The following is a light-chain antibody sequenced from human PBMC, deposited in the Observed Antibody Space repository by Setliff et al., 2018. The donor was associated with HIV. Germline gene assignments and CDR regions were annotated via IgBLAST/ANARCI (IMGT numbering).Light chain of an antibody. CDR1: SSDIGGYNY. J-gene: IGLJ2*01. CDR3: SSYTSSRTLV. CDR2: EVT. Sequence: QSALAQPPSASGSPGQSVTISCAGSSSDIGGYNYISWYQQHPGKAPKLIIYEVTKRPSGVPDRFSGSKSGNTASLTVSGLQAEDEADYYCSSYTSSRTLVFGGGTKVTVL. V-gene: IGLV2-8*01.